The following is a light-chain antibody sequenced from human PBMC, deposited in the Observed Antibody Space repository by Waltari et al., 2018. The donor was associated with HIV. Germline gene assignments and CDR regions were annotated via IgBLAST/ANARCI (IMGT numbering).Light chain of an antibody. CDR1: QSISSW. CDR3: QQYNSYSPYT. Sequence: DIQMTQSPSTLSASVGDRVTITCRASQSISSWLAWYQQKPGKAPKLLIYKASSLESGVPSRFSVSGSGTEFTLIISSPQPDDFATYYCQQYNSYSPYTFGQGTKLEIK. V-gene: IGKV1-5*03. J-gene: IGKJ2*01. CDR2: KAS.